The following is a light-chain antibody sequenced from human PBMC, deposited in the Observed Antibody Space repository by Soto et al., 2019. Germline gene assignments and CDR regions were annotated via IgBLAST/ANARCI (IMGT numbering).Light chain of an antibody. CDR2: GAS. V-gene: IGKV1-27*01. J-gene: IGKJ3*01. CDR1: PGVSNY. Sequence: DNQMTQSPSSLSASVGDRVTITCRASPGVSNYLAWYQQQPGKVPKLLIHGASTLESGVPSRFSGSGSGTDFNLPISSLQPEDVATYYCQKYNRAPYTFGPGTRVDIK. CDR3: QKYNRAPYT.